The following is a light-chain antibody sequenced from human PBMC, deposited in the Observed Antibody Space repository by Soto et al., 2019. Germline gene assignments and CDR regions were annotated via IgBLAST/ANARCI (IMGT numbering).Light chain of an antibody. V-gene: IGLV3-16*01. CDR1: GLPRKY. CDR3: LSADSGRTTSYRV. CDR2: KDS. Sequence: SYELTQPPSVSLSLGQMPRITCSGEGLPRKYAYWYQQKPGQPPVLVIHKDSERPSGIPERFSGSSSGTIATLTITGVQAEDEADYYCLSADSGRTTSYRVFGGGTKLTVL. J-gene: IGLJ3*02.